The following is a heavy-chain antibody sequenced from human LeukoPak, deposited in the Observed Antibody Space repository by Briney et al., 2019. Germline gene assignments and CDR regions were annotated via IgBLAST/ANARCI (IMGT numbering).Heavy chain of an antibody. Sequence: ASVKVSCKASGYTFTSYNISWVRQATGQGLEWMGWMNPNSGNTGYAQKFQGRVTMTRNTSISTAYMELSSLRSEDTAVYYCARHTPDFWSGYREYWGQGTLVTVSS. CDR1: GYTFTSYN. CDR3: ARHTPDFWSGYREY. V-gene: IGHV1-8*01. J-gene: IGHJ4*02. CDR2: MNPNSGNT. D-gene: IGHD3-3*01.